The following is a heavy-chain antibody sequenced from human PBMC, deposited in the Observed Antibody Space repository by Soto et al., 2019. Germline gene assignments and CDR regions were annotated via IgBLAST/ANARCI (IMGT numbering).Heavy chain of an antibody. CDR2: IYSGGYT. D-gene: IGHD2-15*01. CDR1: GFTVSNNY. V-gene: IGHV3-53*01. CDR3: GAAPGGGGY. J-gene: IGHJ4*02. Sequence: EVQLVESGGGLIQPGGSLRLSCAVSGFTVSNNYMSWVRQAPGKGLEGVSVIYSGGYTAYGDSVKGRFTISRDNSKNTLFLQMNSRGAGARAVVFWGAAPGGGGYWGQGTLVTVSS.